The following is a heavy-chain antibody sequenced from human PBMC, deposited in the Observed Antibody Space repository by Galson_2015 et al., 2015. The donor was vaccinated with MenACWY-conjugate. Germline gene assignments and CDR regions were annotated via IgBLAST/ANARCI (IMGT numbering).Heavy chain of an antibody. Sequence: ETLSLACAVSGGSITTSRYHWAWIRQTPGKGLEWIGTVSYSGKAYYNPSLKRRVSISIDTSKSQFSLRIISMTAADTAVYYCARDRSNDDYWSGFPGYYFDHWGQGNLATVSS. CDR3: ARDRSNDDYWSGFPGYYFDH. D-gene: IGHD3-3*01. CDR1: GGSITTSRYH. CDR2: VSYSGKA. J-gene: IGHJ4*02. V-gene: IGHV4-39*07.